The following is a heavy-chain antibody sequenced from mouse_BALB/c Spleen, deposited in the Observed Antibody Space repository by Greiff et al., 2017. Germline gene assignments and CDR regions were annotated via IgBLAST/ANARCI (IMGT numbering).Heavy chain of an antibody. D-gene: IGHD1-1*01. CDR3: ARQYYYGSSYYFDY. CDR2: IDPYNGGT. J-gene: IGHJ2*01. CDR1: GYAFTSYN. Sequence: VQLQQSGPELVKPGASVKVSCKASGYAFTSYNMYWVKQSHGKSLEWIGYIDPYNGGTSYNQKFKGKATLTVDKSSSTAYMHLNSLTSEDSAVYYCARQYYYGSSYYFDYWGQGTTLTVSS. V-gene: IGHV1S135*01.